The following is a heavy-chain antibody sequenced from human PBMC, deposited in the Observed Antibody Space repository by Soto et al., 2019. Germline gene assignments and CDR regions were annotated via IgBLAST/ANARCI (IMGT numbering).Heavy chain of an antibody. J-gene: IGHJ5*02. CDR1: GGSIRSYY. CDR3: ARGLGTIFGVVNWFDP. CDR2: IYYSGST. V-gene: IGHV4-59*01. Sequence: SETLSLTCTVSGGSIRSYYWSWIRQPPGKGLEWIGYIYYSGSTNYNPSLKSRVTISVDTSKNQFSLKLSSVTAADTAVYYCARGLGTIFGVVNWFDPWGQGTLVTVSS. D-gene: IGHD3-3*01.